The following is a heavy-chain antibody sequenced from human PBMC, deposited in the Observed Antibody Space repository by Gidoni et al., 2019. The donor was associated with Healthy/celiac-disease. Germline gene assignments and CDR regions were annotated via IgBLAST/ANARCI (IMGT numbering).Heavy chain of an antibody. CDR3: ARGGGATGLYYYGMDV. CDR1: GFTFSSYW. D-gene: IGHD1-26*01. CDR2: IKQDGSEK. J-gene: IGHJ6*02. V-gene: IGHV3-7*01. Sequence: EVQLVESGGGLVQPGGSLSLSCAASGFTFSSYWMSWVRQAPGTGLEWVDNIKQDGSEKYYVDSVKGRFTISRDNAKNSLYLQMNSLRAEDTAVYYCARGGGATGLYYYGMDVWGQGTTVTVSS.